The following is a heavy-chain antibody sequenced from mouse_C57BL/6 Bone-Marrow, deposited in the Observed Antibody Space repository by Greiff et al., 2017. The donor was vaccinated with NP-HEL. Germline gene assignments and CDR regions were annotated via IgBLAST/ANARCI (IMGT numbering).Heavy chain of an antibody. J-gene: IGHJ2*01. V-gene: IGHV1-66*01. CDR2: IYPGSGNT. CDR3: ARLRWLLRLDY. D-gene: IGHD2-3*01. Sequence: QVHVKQSGPELVKPGASVKISCKASGYSFTSYYIHWVKQRPGQGLEWIGWIYPGSGNTKYNEKFKGKATLTSDTSSSTAYMQLSSLTSEDSAVYYCARLRWLLRLDYWGQGTTLTVSS. CDR1: GYSFTSYY.